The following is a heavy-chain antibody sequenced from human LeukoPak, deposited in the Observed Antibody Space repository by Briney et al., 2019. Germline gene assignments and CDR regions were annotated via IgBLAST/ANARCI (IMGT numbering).Heavy chain of an antibody. CDR1: GYSFTSYW. Sequence: GEPMNISCKGSGYSFTSYWIGWVRQMLGKGLEWMGIIYPGDSDTRYSPSFQGQVTISADKSISTAYLQWSSLKASDTAMYYCASRGGYCSSTSCSDAFDIWGQGTMVTVSS. D-gene: IGHD2-2*01. J-gene: IGHJ3*02. CDR3: ASRGGYCSSTSCSDAFDI. CDR2: IYPGDSDT. V-gene: IGHV5-51*01.